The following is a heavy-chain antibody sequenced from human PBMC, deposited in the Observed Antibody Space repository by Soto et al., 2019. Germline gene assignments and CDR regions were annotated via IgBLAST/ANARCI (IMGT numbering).Heavy chain of an antibody. CDR3: ARDFVVGGPTINYYYGMDV. CDR2: IGSGGDGI. CDR1: GFTFSSSA. Sequence: PGGSLRLSCAASGFTFSSSAMKWVRQAPGKGLEWVSVIGSGGDGIHYADSVKGRFTISRDNSKNTLYLQMNSLGAEDTAVYYCARDFVVGGPTINYYYGMDVWGQGTTVTVSS. V-gene: IGHV3-23*01. D-gene: IGHD1-26*01. J-gene: IGHJ6*02.